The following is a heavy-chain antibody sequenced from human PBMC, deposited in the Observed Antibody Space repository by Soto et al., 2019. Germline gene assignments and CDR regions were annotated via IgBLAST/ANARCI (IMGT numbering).Heavy chain of an antibody. CDR3: ARVTPSYDSSGYPDY. D-gene: IGHD3-22*01. CDR2: ISSSSYI. Sequence: PGGSLRLSCAASGFTFSSYSMNWVRQAPGKGLEWVSSISSSSYIYYADSVKGRFTISRDNAKNSLYLQMNSLRAEDTAVYYCARVTPSYDSSGYPDYWGQGTLVTVSS. J-gene: IGHJ4*02. CDR1: GFTFSSYS. V-gene: IGHV3-21*01.